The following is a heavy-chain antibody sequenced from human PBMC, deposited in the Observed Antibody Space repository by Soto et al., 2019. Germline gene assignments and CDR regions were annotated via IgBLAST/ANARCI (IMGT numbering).Heavy chain of an antibody. Sequence: XPVKVSCNAAGYPFSGYYMHWVRQAPGQGLEWMGWISAYNGNTNYAQKLQGRVTMTTDTSTSTAYMELRSLRSDDTAVYYCARDSMVHHWFDPWGQRTLVTVSS. J-gene: IGHJ5*02. CDR2: ISAYNGNT. V-gene: IGHV1-18*04. CDR3: ARDSMVHHWFDP. CDR1: GYPFSGYY. D-gene: IGHD3-3*02.